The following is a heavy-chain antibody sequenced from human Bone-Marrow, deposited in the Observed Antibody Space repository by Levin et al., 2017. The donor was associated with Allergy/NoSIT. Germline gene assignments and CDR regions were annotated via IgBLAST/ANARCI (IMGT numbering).Heavy chain of an antibody. V-gene: IGHV3-30*18. D-gene: IGHD5-12*01. CDR2: ISYDGSNQ. Sequence: AGGSLRLSCAASGFSFNTHGMHWVRQAPGKGLEWVAVISYDGSNQYYADSVKGRFTISRDNSKNTLFLQMNSLRPEDTAVYYCAEEVASYDYYFYYYMDVWGKGTTVTVSS. J-gene: IGHJ6*03. CDR1: GFSFNTHG. CDR3: AEEVASYDYYFYYYMDV.